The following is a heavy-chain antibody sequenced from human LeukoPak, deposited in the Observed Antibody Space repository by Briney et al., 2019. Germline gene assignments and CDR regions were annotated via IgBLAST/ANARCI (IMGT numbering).Heavy chain of an antibody. V-gene: IGHV1-2*06. D-gene: IGHD3-3*01. CDR2: INPNSGGT. CDR3: ARVKNEWRVVDY. J-gene: IGHJ4*02. CDR1: GYTFTGYY. Sequence: ASVKVSCKASGYTFTGYYMHWVRQAPGQGLEWMGRINPNSGGTNYAQKFQGRVTMTRDTSISTAYMELSRLRSDDTAVYYCARVKNEWRVVDYWGQGTLVTVSS.